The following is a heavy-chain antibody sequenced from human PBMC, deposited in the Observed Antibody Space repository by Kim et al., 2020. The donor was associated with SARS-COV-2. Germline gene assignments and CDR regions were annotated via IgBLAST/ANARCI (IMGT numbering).Heavy chain of an antibody. D-gene: IGHD1-26*01. CDR1: GGSISSGSYY. CDR3: ASESWESIRPATSFDY. J-gene: IGHJ4*02. V-gene: IGHV4-61*02. CDR2: IYTSGST. Sequence: SETLSLTCTVSGGSISSGSYYWSWIRQPAGKGLEWIGRIYTSGSTNYNPSLKSRVTISVDTSKNQFSLKLSSVTAADTAVYYCASESWESIRPATSFDYWGQGTLVTVSS.